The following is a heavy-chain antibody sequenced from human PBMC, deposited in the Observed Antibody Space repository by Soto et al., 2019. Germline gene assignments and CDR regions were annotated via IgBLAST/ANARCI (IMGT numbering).Heavy chain of an antibody. V-gene: IGHV3-7*04. Sequence: GGSLRLSCAASGFTFSSYWMSWVRQAPGKGLKWVANIKQDGSEKYYVDSVKGRFTISRDNAKNSLYLQMNSLRAEDTAVYYCARFYYDSSGYLPSPYYYYYGMDVWGQGTTVTV. CDR1: GFTFSSYW. J-gene: IGHJ6*02. D-gene: IGHD3-22*01. CDR3: ARFYYDSSGYLPSPYYYYYGMDV. CDR2: IKQDGSEK.